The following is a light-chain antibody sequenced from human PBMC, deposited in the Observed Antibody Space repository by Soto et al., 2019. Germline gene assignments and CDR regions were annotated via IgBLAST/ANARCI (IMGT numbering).Light chain of an antibody. CDR2: EVS. J-gene: IGLJ2*01. V-gene: IGLV2-14*02. CDR1: SSDVVTYNL. CDR3: SSYTSSSTVV. Sequence: QSALTQPASVSGSPGQSITISCTGTSSDVVTYNLVSWYQQHPGKAPKLMIYEVSNRPSGVSNRFSGSKSGNTASLTISGLQAEDEADYYCSSYTSSSTVVFGGGTKLTVL.